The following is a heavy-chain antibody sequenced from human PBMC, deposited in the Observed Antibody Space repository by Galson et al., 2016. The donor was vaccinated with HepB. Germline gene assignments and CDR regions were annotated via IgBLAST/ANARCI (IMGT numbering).Heavy chain of an antibody. CDR2: TSYDGSNE. CDR3: AKPETRPYDILTGYSHFGY. J-gene: IGHJ4*02. D-gene: IGHD3-9*01. Sequence: SLRLSCAASGFTFSRSDMYWVRQAPGKGLEWVAVTSYDGSNEYYADSVKGRFTISRDNSKNTLYLQMNSLRAEDTAVYYCAKPETRPYDILTGYSHFGYWGQGTLVTVSS. V-gene: IGHV3-30*18. CDR1: GFTFSRSD.